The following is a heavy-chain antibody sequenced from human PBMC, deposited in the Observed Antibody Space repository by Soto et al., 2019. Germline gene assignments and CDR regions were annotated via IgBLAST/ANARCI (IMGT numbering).Heavy chain of an antibody. V-gene: IGHV3-23*01. D-gene: IGHD3-9*01. CDR1: GFIFTNYA. Sequence: PSDTLGLGCAASGFIFTNYAMSVVRQAPGKGLEWVSTISGTGGSTYYADSVKGRFTISRDNSRNTLFLQMNSLRVDDTAVYYYAKTLRSKLTPFDYWGQGTLVTVSS. CDR2: ISGTGGST. CDR3: AKTLRSKLTPFDY. J-gene: IGHJ4*02.